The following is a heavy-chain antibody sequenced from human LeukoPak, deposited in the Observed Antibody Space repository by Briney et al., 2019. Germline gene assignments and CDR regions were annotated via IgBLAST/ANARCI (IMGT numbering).Heavy chain of an antibody. V-gene: IGHV4-34*01. Sequence: SETLSLTCAVYGGSFSGYYWSWIRQPPGKGLEWIGEINHSGSTNYNPSLKSRVTISVDTFKNQFSLKLSSVTAADTAVYYCALVVSADDAFDIWGQGTMVTVSS. CDR1: GGSFSGYY. D-gene: IGHD3-22*01. J-gene: IGHJ3*02. CDR3: ALVVSADDAFDI. CDR2: INHSGST.